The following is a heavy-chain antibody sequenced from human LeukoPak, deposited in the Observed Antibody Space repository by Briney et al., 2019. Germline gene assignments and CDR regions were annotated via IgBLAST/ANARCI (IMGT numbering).Heavy chain of an antibody. Sequence: GGSLRLSCAASGFTFNTYAMSWVRQAPGKGLEWVSSISENGESTYYADSVKGRFTISRDNSRNTLYLQMNSLRAEDTAVYYCASYFHYGDYASLWYWGQGTLVTVS. V-gene: IGHV3-23*01. D-gene: IGHD4-17*01. CDR2: ISENGEST. CDR1: GFTFNTYA. CDR3: ASYFHYGDYASLWY. J-gene: IGHJ4*02.